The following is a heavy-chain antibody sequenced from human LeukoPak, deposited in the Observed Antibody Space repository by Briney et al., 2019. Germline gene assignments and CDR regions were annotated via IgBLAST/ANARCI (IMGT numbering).Heavy chain of an antibody. V-gene: IGHV4-39*07. J-gene: IGHJ4*02. CDR2: IYYSGST. CDR3: ARWVRAYCGGDCYSGDY. Sequence: SETLSLTCTVSGGSISSSSYYWGWIRQPPGKGLEWIGSIYYSGSTYYNPSLKSRVTISVDTSKNQFSLKLSSVTAADTAVYYCARWVRAYCGGDCYSGDYWGQGTLVTVSS. CDR1: GGSISSSSYY. D-gene: IGHD2-21*02.